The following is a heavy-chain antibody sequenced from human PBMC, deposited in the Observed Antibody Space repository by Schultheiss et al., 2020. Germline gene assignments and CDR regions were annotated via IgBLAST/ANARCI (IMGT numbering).Heavy chain of an antibody. J-gene: IGHJ4*02. CDR2: INHSGST. Sequence: SETLSLTCTVSGDSVTSDSYYWGWIRQPPGKGLEWIGEINHSGSTNYNPSLKSRVTISVDTSKNQFSLKLSSVTAADTAVYYCARSSPSLIDYWGQGTLVTVSS. V-gene: IGHV4-39*07. CDR1: GDSVTSDSYY. CDR3: ARSSPSLIDY. D-gene: IGHD6-19*01.